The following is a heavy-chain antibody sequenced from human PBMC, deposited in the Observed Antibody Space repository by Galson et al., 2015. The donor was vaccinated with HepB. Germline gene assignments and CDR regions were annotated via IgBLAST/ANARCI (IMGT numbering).Heavy chain of an antibody. CDR3: ARGREWFDP. J-gene: IGHJ5*02. CDR1: GFTFSNYW. V-gene: IGHV3-7*03. Sequence: SLRLSCAASGFTFSNYWMSWVRQAPGKGLEWVANIKQDGSEKYYVDPVKGRFTISRDNAKNSLYLQMNSLRAEDTAVYYCARGREWFDPWGQGTLVTVSS. CDR2: IKQDGSEK.